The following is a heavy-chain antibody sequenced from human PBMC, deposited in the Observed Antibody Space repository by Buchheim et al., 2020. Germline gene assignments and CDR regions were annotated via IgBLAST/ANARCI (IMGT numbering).Heavy chain of an antibody. CDR3: AMGHLVTSCYWDFCSGGSCYDY. CDR2: INHSGST. J-gene: IGHJ4*02. Sequence: QVQLQQWGAGLLKPSETLSLTCAVYGGSFSGYYWSWIRQPPGKGLEWIGEINHSGSTNYNPSLKSRVTISVDTSKNQFSLKLSSVTATDTAVYYCAMGHLVTSCYWDFCSGGSCYDYWGQGTL. D-gene: IGHD2-15*01. V-gene: IGHV4-34*01. CDR1: GGSFSGYY.